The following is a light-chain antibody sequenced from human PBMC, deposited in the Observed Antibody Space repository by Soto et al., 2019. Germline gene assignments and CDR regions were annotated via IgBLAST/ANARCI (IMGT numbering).Light chain of an antibody. CDR1: QDITNF. CDR2: DAS. V-gene: IGKV1-33*01. Sequence: DIQMTQSPSSLSASVGDRVTITCQASQDITNFLNWYQQKPGKAPKLLIYDASHLETGVPSRFRESDSGPEFTSTISTLQPENIATYYVQKNEIPPPIFGGGPKVEIK. CDR3: QKNEIPPPI. J-gene: IGKJ4*01.